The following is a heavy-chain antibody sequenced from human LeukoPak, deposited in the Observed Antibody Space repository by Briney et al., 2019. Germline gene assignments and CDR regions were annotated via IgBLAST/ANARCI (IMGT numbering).Heavy chain of an antibody. J-gene: IGHJ6*02. Sequence: GGSLRLSCTASGFTFSNYAMTWVRQAPGKGLEWVSSISGTGGRTYSSDSVKGRFTISRDNSKNTLYLQMKNLRVEHTAVYYCAKGLHGGVGYGVDVWGQGTTVSVSS. CDR2: ISGTGGRT. CDR3: AKGLHGGVGYGVDV. CDR1: GFTFSNYA. D-gene: IGHD3-16*01. V-gene: IGHV3-23*01.